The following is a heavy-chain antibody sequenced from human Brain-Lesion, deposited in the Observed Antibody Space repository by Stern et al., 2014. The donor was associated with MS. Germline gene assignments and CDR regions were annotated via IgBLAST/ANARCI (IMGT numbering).Heavy chain of an antibody. Sequence: QLQLQESGPGLVKPSETLSLTCTVAGGSVSSTSYAWAWIRQPPGKGLEWIGTIYYSGKTYYSPSLKSRLTISLETSKNQFSLQLSSVTAADTAVYYCAGEEDIRYCSGGSCTGNWFDPWGQGTLVTVSS. CDR1: GGSVSSTSYA. J-gene: IGHJ5*02. CDR2: IYYSGKT. V-gene: IGHV4-39*01. CDR3: AGEEDIRYCSGGSCTGNWFDP. D-gene: IGHD2-15*01.